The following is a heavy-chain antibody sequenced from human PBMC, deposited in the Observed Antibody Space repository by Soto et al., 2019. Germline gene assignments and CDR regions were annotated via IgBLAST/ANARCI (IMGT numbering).Heavy chain of an antibody. CDR2: INHSGST. D-gene: IGHD3-10*01. J-gene: IGHJ6*02. V-gene: IGHV4-34*01. CDR3: ARVMILWFGELDYYYYYGMDV. Sequence: SETLSLTCAVYGGSFSGYYWSWIRQPPGKGLEWIGEINHSGSTNYNPSLKSRVTISVDTSKNQFSLKLSSVTAADTAVYYCARVMILWFGELDYYYYYGMDVWGQGTTVTVSS. CDR1: GGSFSGYY.